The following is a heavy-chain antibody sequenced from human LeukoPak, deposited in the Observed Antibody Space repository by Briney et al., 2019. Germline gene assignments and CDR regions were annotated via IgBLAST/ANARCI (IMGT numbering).Heavy chain of an antibody. CDR2: INQRGSEK. Sequence: GGSLRLSCAASGFIFSNYWMAWVRQCPGEGPEWVANINQRGSEKYYVDSVRGRFTISRDNAKNSLDLQMNSLRVEDTAIYYCARLVVPPGNRGWYYEHWGQGTRSPSPQ. CDR3: ARLVVPPGNRGWYYEH. CDR1: GFIFSNYW. D-gene: IGHD2-2*01. J-gene: IGHJ4*02. V-gene: IGHV3-7*03.